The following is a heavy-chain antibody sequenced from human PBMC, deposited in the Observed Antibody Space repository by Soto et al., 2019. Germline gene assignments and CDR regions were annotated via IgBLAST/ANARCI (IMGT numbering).Heavy chain of an antibody. V-gene: IGHV4-61*01. CDR3: ARGYYDSSGYYYPLDY. CDR1: GGSVRSGSYY. D-gene: IGHD3-22*01. J-gene: IGHJ4*02. Sequence: TSETHSLTCTVSGGSVRSGSYYWSWIRQPPGKGLEWIGYIYYSGSTNYNPPLKSRVTISVDTSKNQFSLKLSSVTAADTAVYYCARGYYDSSGYYYPLDYWGQGTLVTVSS. CDR2: IYYSGST.